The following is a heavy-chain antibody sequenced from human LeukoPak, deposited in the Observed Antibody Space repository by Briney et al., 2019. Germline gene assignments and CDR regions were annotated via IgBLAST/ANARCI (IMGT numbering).Heavy chain of an antibody. J-gene: IGHJ4*02. CDR1: GFNVSSNY. CDR3: ARSVDTAMAPGY. CDR2: VYSGGTT. V-gene: IGHV3-53*01. D-gene: IGHD5-18*01. Sequence: GGSLRLSCAASGFNVSSNYMSWVRQAPGKGLEWVSVVYSGGTTFYADSGKGRFTISRDNSKNTLYLQMNSLRAEDTAMYYCARSVDTAMAPGYWGQGTLVTVSS.